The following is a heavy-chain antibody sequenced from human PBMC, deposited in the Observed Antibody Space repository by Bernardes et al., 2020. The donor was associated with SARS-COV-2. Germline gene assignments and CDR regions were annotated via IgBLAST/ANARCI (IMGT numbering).Heavy chain of an antibody. J-gene: IGHJ4*02. CDR1: GFTFSNYW. CDR2: ISPDGTST. CDR3: VRGPSDGGHGRFEY. Sequence: GWSLSLSCAVSGFTFSNYWMHWVRQAPGKGLVWVSRISPDGTSTTYADSVKGRFTISRDNAKNTLYLQMNSLGVEDTAVYFCVRGPSDGGHGRFEYWGQGTLGTISS. V-gene: IGHV3-74*01.